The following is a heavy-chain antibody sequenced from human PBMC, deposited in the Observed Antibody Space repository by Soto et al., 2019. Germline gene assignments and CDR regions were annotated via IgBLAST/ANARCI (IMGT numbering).Heavy chain of an antibody. V-gene: IGHV2-5*02. Sequence: SAPTLVNPTQTLTLTCTFSGFSLTTSRAGVGWIRQPTVKALEWLALIYWDDDKRYSPSLRSRLTINKDTSKNQVVLTMTNMDPVDTATYYCIQSRCGGDCLQSYASHYYYGMDVWGQGTTVT. J-gene: IGHJ6*02. CDR1: GFSLTTSRAG. CDR3: IQSRCGGDCLQSYASHYYYGMDV. D-gene: IGHD2-21*02. CDR2: IYWDDDK.